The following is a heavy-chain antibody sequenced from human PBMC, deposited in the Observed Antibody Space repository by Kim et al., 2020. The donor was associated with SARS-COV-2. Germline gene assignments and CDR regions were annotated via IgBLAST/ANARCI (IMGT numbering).Heavy chain of an antibody. J-gene: IGHJ4*02. CDR3: ARDHPYYYDSSGYYYYFDY. V-gene: IGHV3-11*06. D-gene: IGHD3-22*01. Sequence: GRFTISRDNAKNSLYLQMNSLRAEDTAVYYCARDHPYYYDSSGYYYYFDYWGQGTLVTVSS.